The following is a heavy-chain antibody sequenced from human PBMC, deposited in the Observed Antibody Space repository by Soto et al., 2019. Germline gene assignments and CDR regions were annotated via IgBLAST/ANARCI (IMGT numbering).Heavy chain of an antibody. V-gene: IGHV3-9*01. Sequence: PGGSLRLSCAASGFTFDNYAMHWVRQAPGKGLEWVSGISWNSGSIGYADSVKGRFTISRDNAKSSLYLQMNSLRAEDTALYYCAKDKEYTYGPFEYWGQGTLVTVSS. CDR2: ISWNSGSI. D-gene: IGHD5-18*01. J-gene: IGHJ4*02. CDR3: AKDKEYTYGPFEY. CDR1: GFTFDNYA.